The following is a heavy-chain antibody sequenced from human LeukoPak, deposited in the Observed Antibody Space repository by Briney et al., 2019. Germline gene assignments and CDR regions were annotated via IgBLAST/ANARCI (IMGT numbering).Heavy chain of an antibody. D-gene: IGHD3-22*01. Sequence: SVKVSCKASGYTFTAFYMHWVRQAPGQGLEWMGGIIPIFGTANYAQKFQGRVTITADESTSTAYMELSSLRSEDTAVYYCARVPYYYDSSGYYFDYWGQGTLVTVSS. CDR1: GYTFTAFY. V-gene: IGHV1-69*13. J-gene: IGHJ4*02. CDR3: ARVPYYYDSSGYYFDY. CDR2: IIPIFGTA.